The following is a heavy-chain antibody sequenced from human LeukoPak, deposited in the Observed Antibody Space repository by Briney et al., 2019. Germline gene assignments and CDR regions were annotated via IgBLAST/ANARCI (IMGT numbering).Heavy chain of an antibody. D-gene: IGHD6-19*01. V-gene: IGHV3-9*01. J-gene: IGHJ4*02. CDR1: GFTFDDYA. CDR3: ARDPYSSGWWYFDY. Sequence: GGSLRLSCAASGFTFDDYAMHWVRQAPGKGLEWVSGISWNSGSIGYADSVKGRFTISRDNAKNSLYLQMNSLRAEDTAVYYCARDPYSSGWWYFDYWGQGTLVTVS. CDR2: ISWNSGSI.